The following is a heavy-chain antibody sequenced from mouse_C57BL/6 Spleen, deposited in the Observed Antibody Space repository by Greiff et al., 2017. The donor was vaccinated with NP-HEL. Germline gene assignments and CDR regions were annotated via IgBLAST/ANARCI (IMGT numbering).Heavy chain of an antibody. D-gene: IGHD2-4*01. J-gene: IGHJ4*01. V-gene: IGHV2-6*01. CDR3: ARLRQGAMDY. CDR2: IWGVGST. Sequence: VKLMESGPGLVAPSQSLSITCTVSGFSLTSYGVDWVRQSTGKGLEWLGVIWGVGSTNYNSALKSRLSISKDNSKSQVFLKMNSLQTDDTAMYYCARLRQGAMDYWGQGTSVTVSS. CDR1: GFSLTSYG.